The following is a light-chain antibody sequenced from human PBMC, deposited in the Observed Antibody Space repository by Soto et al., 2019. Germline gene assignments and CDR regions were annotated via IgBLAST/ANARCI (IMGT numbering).Light chain of an antibody. J-gene: IGKJ2*01. V-gene: IGKV3-11*01. CDR2: DAS. CDR3: QQRSNWPRT. CDR1: QSVGSY. Sequence: EIVLTQSPATLSLSPGDRATLSCRASQSVGSYLAWYQQKPGQAPRLLIYDASNRATDIPARFSGSGSATDFTLTISSLEPEDFAVYYCQQRSNWPRTFGQGTKLEIK.